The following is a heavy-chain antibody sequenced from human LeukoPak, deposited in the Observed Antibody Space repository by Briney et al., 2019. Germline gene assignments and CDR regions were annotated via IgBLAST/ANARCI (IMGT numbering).Heavy chain of an antibody. D-gene: IGHD1-26*01. Sequence: GASVKVSCKDSGYTFTGYYMHWVRQAPGQGLEWMGWINPNSGGTNYAQKFQGWVTMTRDTSISTAYMELSRLRSDDTAVYYCARESSGSYSDAFDIWGQGTMVTVSS. CDR2: INPNSGGT. J-gene: IGHJ3*02. CDR1: GYTFTGYY. CDR3: ARESSGSYSDAFDI. V-gene: IGHV1-2*04.